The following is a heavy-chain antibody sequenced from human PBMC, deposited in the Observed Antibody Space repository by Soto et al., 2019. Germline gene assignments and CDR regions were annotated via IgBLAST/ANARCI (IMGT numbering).Heavy chain of an antibody. CDR2: IIPIFGTA. J-gene: IGHJ4*02. V-gene: IGHV1-69*06. CDR1: GGTFSSYA. Sequence: QVQLVQSGAEVKKPGSSVKVSCKASGGTFSSYAISWVRQAPGQGLEWMGGIIPIFGTANYAQKFQGRVTITGDKSTSTAYRERSSVRSEDGAVYYWAGGGGGGYYFDYWGQGTLVTVSS. CDR3: AGGGGGGYYFDY. D-gene: IGHD3-10*01.